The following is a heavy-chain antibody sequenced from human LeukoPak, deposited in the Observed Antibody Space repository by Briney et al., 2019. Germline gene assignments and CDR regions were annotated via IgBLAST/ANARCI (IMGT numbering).Heavy chain of an antibody. D-gene: IGHD3-9*01. CDR1: GFAFDDYG. J-gene: IGHJ4*02. Sequence: GGSLRLSCAASGFAFDDYGMSWVRQAPGKGLEWVSGINWNGGSTGYADSVKGRFTISRDNAKNSLYLQMNSLRAEDTALYHCARVDILTGYYPFDYWGQGTLVTVSS. V-gene: IGHV3-20*01. CDR3: ARVDILTGYYPFDY. CDR2: INWNGGST.